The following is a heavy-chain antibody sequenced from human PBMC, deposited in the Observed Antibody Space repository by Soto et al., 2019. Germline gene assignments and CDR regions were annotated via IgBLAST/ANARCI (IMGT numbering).Heavy chain of an antibody. V-gene: IGHV4-59*01. CDR1: GGSISSYY. CDR3: ARGSHCGWDDGVDH. Sequence: PSETLSLTCTVSGGSISSYYWSWIRQPPGKGLEWIGYIYYSGSTNYNPSLKSRVTISVDTSKNQFSLKLSSVTAADTGVYYCARGSHCGWDDGVDHWVKGTLVTV. CDR2: IYYSGST. J-gene: IGHJ3*01. D-gene: IGHD6-19*01.